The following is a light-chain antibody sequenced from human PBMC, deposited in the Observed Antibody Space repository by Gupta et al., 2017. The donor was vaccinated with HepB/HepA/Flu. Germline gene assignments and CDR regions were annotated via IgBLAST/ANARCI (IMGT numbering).Light chain of an antibody. J-gene: IGKJ1*01. CDR2: GAS. CDR1: ESISSN. V-gene: IGKV3-15*01. CDR3: QQYNNWPRT. Sequence: DIVMTQSPATLSVSPGERATLSCRASESISSNLAWYQQKPGQAPRLLIYGASTRATGTPARFSGSGSGTEFTLTISSLQSEDFAVYYCQQYNNWPRTFGQGTKVEIK.